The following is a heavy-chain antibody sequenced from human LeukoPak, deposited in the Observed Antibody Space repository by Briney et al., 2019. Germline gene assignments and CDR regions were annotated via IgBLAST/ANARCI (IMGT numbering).Heavy chain of an antibody. J-gene: IGHJ4*02. CDR3: AKGSAERFYYGAESTGPH. V-gene: IGHV3-21*01. D-gene: IGHD3-10*01. CDR2: ISSSSSYI. CDR1: GFTFSSYS. Sequence: GGSLRLSCAASGFTFSSYSMNWVRQAPGKGLEWVSSISSSSSYIYYADSVEGRFTISRDNAKNSLYLQMNSLRAEDTAVYYCAKGSAERFYYGAESTGPHWGQGILVTVSP.